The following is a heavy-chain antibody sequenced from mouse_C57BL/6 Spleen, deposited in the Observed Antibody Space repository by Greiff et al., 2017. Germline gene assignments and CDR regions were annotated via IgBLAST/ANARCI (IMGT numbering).Heavy chain of an antibody. CDR2: IDPSDSYT. J-gene: IGHJ2*01. CDR3: ANGFIYYGNYGYFDY. V-gene: IGHV1-69*01. Sequence: QVQLQQPGAELVMPGASVKLSCKASGYTFTSYWMHWVKQRPGQGLEWIGEIDPSDSYTNYNQKFKGKSTLTVDKSSSTAYMQLSSLTSEDSAVYYCANGFIYYGNYGYFDYWGQGTTLTVSS. CDR1: GYTFTSYW. D-gene: IGHD2-1*01.